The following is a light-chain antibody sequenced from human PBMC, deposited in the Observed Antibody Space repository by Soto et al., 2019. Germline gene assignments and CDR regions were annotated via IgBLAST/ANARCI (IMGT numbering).Light chain of an antibody. CDR2: GAS. CDR1: QTVYNN. Sequence: EIVMTQSPATLSVSPGERATLSCRASQTVYNNLAWYQQKPGQPPRLLIYGASARAAGIPARFSGSGSGTELTLTISSLQSEDFAVYYCQQYSNWPLTFGGGTKVEIK. V-gene: IGKV3-15*01. J-gene: IGKJ4*01. CDR3: QQYSNWPLT.